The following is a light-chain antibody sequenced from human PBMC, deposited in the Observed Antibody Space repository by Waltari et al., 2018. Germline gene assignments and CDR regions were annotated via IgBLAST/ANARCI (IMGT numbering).Light chain of an antibody. J-gene: IGLJ2*01. CDR1: SNDVGAYNY. V-gene: IGLV2-8*01. Sequence: QSALTQPPSASGSPGQSVTISCTGTSNDVGAYNYVSWYHQHPGKAPKLMIYEVSMRPSGVPDRFSGSKSDNTASLTVSGLQAEDEADYYCSSFAGNNNVVFGGGTKLTVL. CDR2: EVS. CDR3: SSFAGNNNVV.